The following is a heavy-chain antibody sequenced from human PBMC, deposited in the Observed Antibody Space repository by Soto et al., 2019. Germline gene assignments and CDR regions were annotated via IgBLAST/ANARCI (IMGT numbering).Heavy chain of an antibody. CDR2: IYYSGST. Sequence: QVQLQESGPGLVKPSETLSLTCTVSGGCISSYYWSWIRQPPGKGLEWIGYIYYSGSTNYNPSLKGRVTMSADTSQNQISLKLSTVTAADMAVYYCARVRHDYIWGSYRLTPWFDPWGLGSLVTDSS. CDR3: ARVRHDYIWGSYRLTPWFDP. V-gene: IGHV4-59*01. D-gene: IGHD3-16*02. CDR1: GGCISSYY. J-gene: IGHJ5*02.